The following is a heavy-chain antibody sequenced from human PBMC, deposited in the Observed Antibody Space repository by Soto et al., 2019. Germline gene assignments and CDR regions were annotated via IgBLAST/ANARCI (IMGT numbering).Heavy chain of an antibody. J-gene: IGHJ4*02. CDR1: GGSISSGGYY. CDR2: IYYSGST. CDR3: ARASGYDLVDY. V-gene: IGHV4-31*03. D-gene: IGHD5-12*01. Sequence: PSETLSLTCTVSGGSISSGGYYWSWIRQHPGKGLEWIGYIYYSGSTYYNPSLKSRVTISVDTSKNQFSLKLSSVTAADTAVYYCARASGYDLVDYWGQGTLVTVSS.